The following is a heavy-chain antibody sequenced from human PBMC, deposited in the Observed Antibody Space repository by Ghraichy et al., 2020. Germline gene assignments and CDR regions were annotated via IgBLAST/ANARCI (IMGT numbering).Heavy chain of an antibody. CDR3: AKETGTGRYDFDY. J-gene: IGHJ4*02. D-gene: IGHD2-8*02. V-gene: IGHV3-33*06. CDR1: GFTFSSYG. CDR2: ISNNGSNK. Sequence: GGSLRLSCAASGFTFSSYGMHWVRQAPGKGLEWVAVISNNGSNKYYADSVKGRFTISRDNSKNTLYLQMNSLRAEDTAVYYCAKETGTGRYDFDYWGQGTLVTVSS.